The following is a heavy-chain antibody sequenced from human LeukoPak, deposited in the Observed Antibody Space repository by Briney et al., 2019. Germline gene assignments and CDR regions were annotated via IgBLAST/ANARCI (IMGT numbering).Heavy chain of an antibody. Sequence: ASVKVSCKASGYTFTSYYMHWVRQAPGQGLEWMGIINPSGGSTSYAQKFQGRVTMTRDTSISTAYMELSRLRSDDTAVYYCARHYCGGDCYPYYFDYWGQGTLVTVSS. V-gene: IGHV1-46*01. CDR1: GYTFTSYY. J-gene: IGHJ4*02. CDR3: ARHYCGGDCYPYYFDY. D-gene: IGHD2-21*02. CDR2: INPSGGST.